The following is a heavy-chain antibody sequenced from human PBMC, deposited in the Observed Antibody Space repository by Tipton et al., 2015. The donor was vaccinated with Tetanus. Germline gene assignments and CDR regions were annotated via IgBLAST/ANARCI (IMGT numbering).Heavy chain of an antibody. D-gene: IGHD2-2*01. CDR3: ARGQLLSRDWFDP. V-gene: IGHV4-59*01. CDR1: GGSISGYF. J-gene: IGHJ5*02. CDR2: VFYTGIT. Sequence: TLSLTCTVSGGSISGYFWTWIRQPPGKGLECIGYVFYTGITNYNPPFESRVTMSVDTSKNQFSLKLSSVTAADTAVYYCARGQLLSRDWFDPWGQGTLVTVSS.